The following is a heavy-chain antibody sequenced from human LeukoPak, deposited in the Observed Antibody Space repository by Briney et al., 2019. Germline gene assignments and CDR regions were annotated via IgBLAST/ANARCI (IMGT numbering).Heavy chain of an antibody. V-gene: IGHV3-21*04. CDR3: AKDGGILTGYYDY. D-gene: IGHD3-9*01. Sequence: GGSLRLSCAASGFTFSSYSMNWVRQAPGKGLEWVSSISSSSSYIYYADSVKGRFTISRDNAKNSLYLQMNSLRAEDTAVYYCAKDGGILTGYYDYWGQGTLVTVSS. J-gene: IGHJ4*02. CDR1: GFTFSSYS. CDR2: ISSSSSYI.